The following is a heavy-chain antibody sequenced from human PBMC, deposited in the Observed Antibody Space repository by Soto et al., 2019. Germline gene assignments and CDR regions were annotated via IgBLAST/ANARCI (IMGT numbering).Heavy chain of an antibody. Sequence: QLQLQESGSGLVKPSQTLSLTCAVSGGSISSGGYSGSWIRQPPGKGLEWIGYIYHSGSTYYNPSLKGRVTISVDRSKNQVSLKLGSVTAADTAVYYCARAVAARRGGWFDPWGQGTLVTVSS. CDR1: GGSISSGGYS. CDR3: ARAVAARRGGWFDP. CDR2: IYHSGST. V-gene: IGHV4-30-2*01. D-gene: IGHD6-6*01. J-gene: IGHJ5*02.